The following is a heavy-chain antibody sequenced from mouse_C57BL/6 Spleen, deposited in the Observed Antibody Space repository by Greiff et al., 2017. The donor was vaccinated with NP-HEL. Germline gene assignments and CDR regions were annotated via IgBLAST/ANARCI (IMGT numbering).Heavy chain of an antibody. Sequence: EVQVVESGGGLVKPGGSLKLSCAASGFTFSSYAMSWVRQTPEKRLEWVATISDGGSYTYYPDNVKGRFTISRDNAKNNLYLQMSHLKSEDTAMYYCAREDDGSSMDYWGQGTSVTVSS. J-gene: IGHJ4*01. CDR2: ISDGGSYT. CDR3: AREDDGSSMDY. CDR1: GFTFSSYA. V-gene: IGHV5-4*01.